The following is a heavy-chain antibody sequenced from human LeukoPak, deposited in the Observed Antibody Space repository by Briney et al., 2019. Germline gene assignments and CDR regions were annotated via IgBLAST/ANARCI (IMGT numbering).Heavy chain of an antibody. Sequence: ALVKVSCKASGGTFSSYAISWVRQAPGQGLEWMGGIIPIFGTANYAQKFQGRVTITADKSTSTAYMELSSLRSEDTAVYYCAGGDYAPNNWFDPWGQGTLVTVSS. D-gene: IGHD4-17*01. CDR1: GGTFSSYA. CDR3: AGGDYAPNNWFDP. J-gene: IGHJ5*02. V-gene: IGHV1-69*06. CDR2: IIPIFGTA.